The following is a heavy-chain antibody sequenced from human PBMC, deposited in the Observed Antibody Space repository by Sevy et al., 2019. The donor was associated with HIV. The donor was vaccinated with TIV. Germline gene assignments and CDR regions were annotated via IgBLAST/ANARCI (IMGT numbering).Heavy chain of an antibody. CDR1: GGSISSYY. V-gene: IGHV4-4*07. CDR2: IYTSGST. J-gene: IGHJ6*03. D-gene: IGHD6-19*01. CDR3: ARGVAVAGTLAFGYYYYYMDV. Sequence: SETLSLTCTVSGGSISSYYWSWIRQPAGKGLEWIGRIYTSGSTNYNPSLKSRVPMSVDTSKNQFSLKLGSVTAADTAVYYCARGVAVAGTLAFGYYYYYMDVWGKGTTVTVSS.